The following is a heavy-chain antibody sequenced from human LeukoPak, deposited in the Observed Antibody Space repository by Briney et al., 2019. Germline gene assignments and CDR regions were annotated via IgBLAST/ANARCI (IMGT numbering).Heavy chain of an antibody. J-gene: IGHJ4*02. D-gene: IGHD6-19*01. Sequence: SVKVSCKASGGTFSSYAISWVRQAPGQVLEWMGGIIPIFGTANYAQKFQGRVTITADESTSTAYMELSSLRSEDTAVYYCATSSGWYWYFDYWGQGTLVTVSS. CDR1: GGTFSSYA. CDR2: IIPIFGTA. V-gene: IGHV1-69*01. CDR3: ATSSGWYWYFDY.